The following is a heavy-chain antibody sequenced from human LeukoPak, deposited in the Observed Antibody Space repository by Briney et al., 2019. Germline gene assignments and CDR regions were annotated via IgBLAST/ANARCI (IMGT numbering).Heavy chain of an antibody. CDR1: GFTFSSYE. J-gene: IGHJ4*02. D-gene: IGHD3-3*01. V-gene: IGHV3-48*03. CDR3: AREGPEDFYFDY. Sequence: GGSLSLSCAASGFTFSSYEMNWVRQAPGKGLEWVSYISSSGSTIYYADSVKGRFTISRDNAKDSLYLQMNSLRAEDTAVYYCAREGPEDFYFDYWGQGTLVTVSS. CDR2: ISSSGSTI.